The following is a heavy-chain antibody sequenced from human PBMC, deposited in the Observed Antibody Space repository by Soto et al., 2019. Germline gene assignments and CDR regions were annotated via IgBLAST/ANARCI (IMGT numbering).Heavy chain of an antibody. CDR3: AKGIVARLVDY. CDR1: GFIFRTYG. Sequence: PGGSLRLSCPASGFIFRTYGRIWVRQAPRKGLEWLSVISSSGDITHYADSVKGRFTISRDNSKNTLYLQMNSLRGEDTAVYYCAKGIVARLVDYWGQGTRVTVSS. V-gene: IGHV3-23*01. J-gene: IGHJ4*02. CDR2: ISSSGDIT. D-gene: IGHD3-22*01.